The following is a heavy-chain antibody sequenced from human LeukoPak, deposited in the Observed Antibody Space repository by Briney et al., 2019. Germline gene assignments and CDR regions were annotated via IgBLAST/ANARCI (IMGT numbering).Heavy chain of an antibody. CDR1: GYTFTSYD. Sequence: ASVKVSCKASGYTFTSYDINWVRQATGQGLEWMGWISAYNGKTNYAQKLQGRVTMTTDTSTSTAYMELRSLRSDDTAVYYCARGSMVRDIVVVPAALWGQGTLVTVSS. V-gene: IGHV1-18*01. D-gene: IGHD2-2*01. J-gene: IGHJ4*02. CDR2: ISAYNGKT. CDR3: ARGSMVRDIVVVPAAL.